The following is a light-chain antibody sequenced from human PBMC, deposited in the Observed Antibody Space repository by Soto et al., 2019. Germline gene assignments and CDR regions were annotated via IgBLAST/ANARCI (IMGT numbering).Light chain of an antibody. V-gene: IGKV3-20*01. CDR2: TTS. Sequence: EIVLTQSPGTLSLSPGERATLSCRASQTVSSSYIAWYQQKPGQAPRLLMHTTSHGATGIPDRFSGSGSGTDFTLTISRLEPEDFAVYSCQQYASSPWTFGQGTKVDIK. J-gene: IGKJ1*01. CDR3: QQYASSPWT. CDR1: QTVSSSY.